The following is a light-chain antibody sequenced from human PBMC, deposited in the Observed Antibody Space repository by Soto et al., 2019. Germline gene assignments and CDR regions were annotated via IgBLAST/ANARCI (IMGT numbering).Light chain of an antibody. CDR3: VLYMGSGILV. Sequence: QPVLTQPPSVSGAPGQRVTISCTGSGSNIGAGYDVHWYQHLPGTAPKLLIYTNINRPSGVPDRFSASKSGTSASLAITGLQAGDEADYYCVLYMGSGILVFGGGTKLTVL. V-gene: IGLV1-40*01. CDR1: GSNIGAGYD. CDR2: TNI. J-gene: IGLJ2*01.